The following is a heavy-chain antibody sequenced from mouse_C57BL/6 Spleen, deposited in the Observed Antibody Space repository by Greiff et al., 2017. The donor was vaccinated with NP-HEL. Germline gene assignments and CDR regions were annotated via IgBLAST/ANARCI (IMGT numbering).Heavy chain of an antibody. V-gene: IGHV1-69*01. CDR2: IDPSDSYT. J-gene: IGHJ2*01. CDR1: GYTFTSYW. CDR3: ARGDIDDGLLRGFDY. Sequence: QVQLQQPGAELVMPGASVKLSCKASGYTFTSYWMHWVKQRPGQGLEWIGEIDPSDSYTNYNQKFKGKSTLTVDKSSSTAYMQLSSLTSEDSAVYYCARGDIDDGLLRGFDYWGQGTTLTVSS. D-gene: IGHD1-1*01.